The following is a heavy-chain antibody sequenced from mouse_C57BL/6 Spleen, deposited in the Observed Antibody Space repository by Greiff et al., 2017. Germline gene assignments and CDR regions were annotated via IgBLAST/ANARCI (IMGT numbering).Heavy chain of an antibody. CDR3: AIYYGNYNYAMDY. J-gene: IGHJ4*01. CDR2: INPSSGYT. Sequence: QVQLKESGVELAKPGASVKLSCKASGYTFTSYWMHWVKQRPGQGLEWIGYINPSSGYTKYNQKFKDKATLTADKSSSTAYMQLSSLTYEDSAVYYCAIYYGNYNYAMDYWGQGTSVTVSS. V-gene: IGHV1-7*01. D-gene: IGHD2-1*01. CDR1: GYTFTSYW.